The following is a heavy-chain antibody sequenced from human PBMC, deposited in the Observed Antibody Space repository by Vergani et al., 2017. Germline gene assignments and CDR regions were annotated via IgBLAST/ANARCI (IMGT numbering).Heavy chain of an antibody. CDR3: ARAAVAGDFDY. Sequence: QVQLVQSGAEVTKPEASVKVSCKASGYTFTSYYMHWVRQAPGQGLEWMGIINPSGGSTSYEQKFQGRVTMTRDTSTRTVYRELSSLRSEDTAVYYCARAAVAGDFDYWGQGTLVTVSS. CDR2: INPSGGST. D-gene: IGHD6-19*01. V-gene: IGHV1-46*01. J-gene: IGHJ4*02. CDR1: GYTFTSYY.